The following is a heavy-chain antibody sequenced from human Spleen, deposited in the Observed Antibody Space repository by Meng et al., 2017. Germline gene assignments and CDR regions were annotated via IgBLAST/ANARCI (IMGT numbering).Heavy chain of an antibody. CDR3: ARGSAGDYYFDS. D-gene: IGHD4-17*01. Sequence: QGQLPESGPGLVKPSDTLSLTCSVSGDSISNYYWNWLRQPAGKRLEWIGRTYVGGSTDYNPSLRSRATVSVDTSKNQISLRLASVTAADTAVYFCARGSAGDYYFDSWGQGTVVTVSS. CDR1: GDSISNYY. CDR2: TYVGGST. J-gene: IGHJ4*02. V-gene: IGHV4-4*07.